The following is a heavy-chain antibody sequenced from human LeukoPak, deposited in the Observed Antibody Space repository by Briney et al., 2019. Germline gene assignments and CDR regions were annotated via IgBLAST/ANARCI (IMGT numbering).Heavy chain of an antibody. CDR1: GYSFTSYW. V-gene: IGHV5-51*01. D-gene: IGHD2-2*01. CDR3: ARRYCSSTSCYGNAFDI. CDR2: IYPGDSDT. Sequence: GESLKISCKGSGYSFTSYWIGWVRQMPGKGLEWMGIIYPGDSDTRYSPSSQGQVTISADKSISTAYLQWSSLKASDTAMYYCARRYCSSTSCYGNAFDIWGQGTMVTVSS. J-gene: IGHJ3*02.